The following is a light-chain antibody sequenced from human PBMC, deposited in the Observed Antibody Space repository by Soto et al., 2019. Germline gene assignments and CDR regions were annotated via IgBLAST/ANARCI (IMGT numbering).Light chain of an antibody. CDR2: DAY. Sequence: EVGLTQSPVTLSLSPGERATLSCRASQSFRGLLAWYQQKPGQAPRLLIYDAYNRATGIPARFSGSGSGTEFTLTISSLQSEDFAVYYCQQYDNWPTFGQGTKVDIK. CDR1: QSFRGL. J-gene: IGKJ1*01. CDR3: QQYDNWPT. V-gene: IGKV3-15*01.